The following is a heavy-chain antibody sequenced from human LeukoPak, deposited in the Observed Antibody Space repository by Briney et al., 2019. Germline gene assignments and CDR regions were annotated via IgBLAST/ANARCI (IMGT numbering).Heavy chain of an antibody. J-gene: IGHJ4*02. Sequence: SGGSLRLSCAASGFTFSSYAMSWVRPAPGKGLELGSAISVSGGSTYHADTVKGRFTISRDNSKNTLYLQMNSLRAEDTAVYYCAKNDGYAIFGVSDYWGQGTLVTVSS. CDR2: ISVSGGST. D-gene: IGHD3-3*01. CDR1: GFTFSSYA. CDR3: AKNDGYAIFGVSDY. V-gene: IGHV3-23*01.